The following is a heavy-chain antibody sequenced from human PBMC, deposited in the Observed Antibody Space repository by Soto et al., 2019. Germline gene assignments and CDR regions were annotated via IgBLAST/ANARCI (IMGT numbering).Heavy chain of an antibody. CDR1: GYTFTTYG. CDR3: AREGEMPYYYYGLDV. V-gene: IGHV1-18*01. Sequence: QDQLVQSGAEVRKPGASVKVSCKASGYTFTTYGISWVRQAPGQGLEWMGWISGYNGHTKYAQKFQGRVTMTTDTSTSTVYMDLRSLRSDDTAVYYCAREGEMPYYYYGLDVWGQGTTVTVSS. J-gene: IGHJ6*02. D-gene: IGHD3-16*01. CDR2: ISGYNGHT.